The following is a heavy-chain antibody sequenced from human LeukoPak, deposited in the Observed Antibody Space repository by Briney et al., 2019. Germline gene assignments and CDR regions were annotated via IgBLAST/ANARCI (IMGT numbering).Heavy chain of an antibody. CDR3: ARVRPITLGAFDI. Sequence: SQTLSLTCTVSGGSISSGSYYWSWIRQPAGKGLEWIGRIYTSGSTNYNPSLKSRVTISVDTSKNQFSLKLSSVTAADTAVYYCARVRPITLGAFDIWGQGTMVTVSS. D-gene: IGHD3-10*01. V-gene: IGHV4-61*02. CDR1: GGSISSGSYY. J-gene: IGHJ3*02. CDR2: IYTSGST.